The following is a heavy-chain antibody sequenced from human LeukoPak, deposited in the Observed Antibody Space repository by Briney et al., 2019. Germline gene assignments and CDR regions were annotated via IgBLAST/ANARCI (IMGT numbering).Heavy chain of an antibody. CDR1: GFTFSSYA. D-gene: IGHD2-15*01. CDR3: APYCSGGSCYRY. V-gene: IGHV3-64*04. Sequence: GGSLRLSCSASGFTFSSYAMHWVRQAPGKGLEYVSAISSNGGSTYYADSVKGRFTISRDNSKNTLYLQMNSLRAEDTAVYYCAPYCSGGSCYRYWGQGTLVTVSS. CDR2: ISSNGGST. J-gene: IGHJ4*02.